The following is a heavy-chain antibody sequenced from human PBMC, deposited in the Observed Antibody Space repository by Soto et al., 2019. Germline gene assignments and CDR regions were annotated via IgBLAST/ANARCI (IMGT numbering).Heavy chain of an antibody. Sequence: ASVKVSCKASGYTFTGYYMHWVRQAPGQGLEWMGWINPNSGGTNYAQKFQGWVTMTRDTSISTAKMELSRLRSDDTAVYYCSRGFLAAAGTRDDAFDIWGQGTMVTVS. CDR2: INPNSGGT. CDR1: GYTFTGYY. D-gene: IGHD6-13*01. CDR3: SRGFLAAAGTRDDAFDI. V-gene: IGHV1-2*04. J-gene: IGHJ3*02.